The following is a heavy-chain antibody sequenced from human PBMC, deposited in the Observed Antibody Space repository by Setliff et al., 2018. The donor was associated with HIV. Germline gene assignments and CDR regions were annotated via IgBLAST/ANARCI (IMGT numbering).Heavy chain of an antibody. D-gene: IGHD3-22*01. V-gene: IGHV3-64*02. Sequence: GGSLRLSCAASGFAFSYNTMHWVRQAPGKGLEYVSGITGNGGSIFYADAVRGRFTISRDNSGDMLFLQMASLRPEDMAVYYCASEGYYYDSSGYPLDAFDIWGQGTMVTVSS. CDR2: ITGNGGSI. J-gene: IGHJ3*02. CDR3: ASEGYYYDSSGYPLDAFDI. CDR1: GFAFSYNT.